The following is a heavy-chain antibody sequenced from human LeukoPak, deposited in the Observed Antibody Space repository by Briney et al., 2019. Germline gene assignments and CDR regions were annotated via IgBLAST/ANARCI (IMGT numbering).Heavy chain of an antibody. J-gene: IGHJ5*02. CDR1: GFTFSGSA. CDR3: ARAYSSPNWFDP. Sequence: GGSLRLSCAASGFTFSGSAMHWVRQASGKGLEWVGRIRSKANSYAAAYAASVKGRFTISRDDSKNTAYLQMNSLKTEDTAVYYCARAYSSPNWFDPWGQGTLVTVSS. CDR2: IRSKANSYAA. V-gene: IGHV3-73*01. D-gene: IGHD6-13*01.